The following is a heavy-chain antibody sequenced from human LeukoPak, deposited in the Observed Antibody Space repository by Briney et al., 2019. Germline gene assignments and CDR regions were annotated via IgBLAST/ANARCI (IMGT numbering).Heavy chain of an antibody. J-gene: IGHJ5*02. D-gene: IGHD3-22*01. Sequence: PSETLSLTCSVSGGSLSSSRYFWAWIRQPPGKGLYWIGSIYSSGTTHYTASLKSRVSMSLDRSRNQFSLRLNSVTAADTAVYYCARGYGYYLGQFDPWGQGTLVTVSS. CDR1: GGSLSSSRYF. V-gene: IGHV4-39*07. CDR3: ARGYGYYLGQFDP. CDR2: IYSSGTT.